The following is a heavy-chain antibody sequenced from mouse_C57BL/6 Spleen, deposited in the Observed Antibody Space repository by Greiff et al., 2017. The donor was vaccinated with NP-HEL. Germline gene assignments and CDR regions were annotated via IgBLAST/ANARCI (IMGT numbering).Heavy chain of an antibody. Sequence: EVQGVESGGGLVKPGGSLKLSCAASGFTFSSYAMSWVRQTPEKRLEWVATISDGGSYTYYPDNVKGRFTISRDNAKNNLYLQMSHLKSEDTAMYYCAREDYYSNLFDYWGQGTTLTVSS. CDR2: ISDGGSYT. J-gene: IGHJ2*01. V-gene: IGHV5-4*01. CDR3: AREDYYSNLFDY. D-gene: IGHD2-5*01. CDR1: GFTFSSYA.